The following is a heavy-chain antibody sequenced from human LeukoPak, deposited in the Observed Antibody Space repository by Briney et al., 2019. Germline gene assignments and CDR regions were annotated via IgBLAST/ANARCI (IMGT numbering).Heavy chain of an antibody. CDR2: IYYSGST. V-gene: IGHV4-59*01. CDR3: ARVNRGGYSYGFDY. D-gene: IGHD5-18*01. J-gene: IGHJ4*02. Sequence: SETLSLTCTVSGGSISSYYWNWIRQPPGKGLEWIGYIYYSGSTNYNPSLKSRVTISVDTSKNQFSLKLSSVTAADTAVYYCARVNRGGYSYGFDYWGQGTLVTVSS. CDR1: GGSISSYY.